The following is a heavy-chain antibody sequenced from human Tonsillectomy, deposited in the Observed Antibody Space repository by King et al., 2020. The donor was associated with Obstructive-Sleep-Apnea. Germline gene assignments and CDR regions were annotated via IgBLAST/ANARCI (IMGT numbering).Heavy chain of an antibody. J-gene: IGHJ4*02. CDR1: GFTFSSYG. CDR3: AKGSAGVGSLDY. V-gene: IGHV3-30*18. D-gene: IGHD3-10*01. CDR2: ISYYGSNK. Sequence: QLVQSGGGVVQPGRSLRLSCAASGFTFSSYGMHWVRQAPGKGLEWVAVISYYGSNKYYADSVKGRFTISRDNSKNTLYLQMNSLRAEDTAVYYCAKGSAGVGSLDYWGQGTLVTVSS.